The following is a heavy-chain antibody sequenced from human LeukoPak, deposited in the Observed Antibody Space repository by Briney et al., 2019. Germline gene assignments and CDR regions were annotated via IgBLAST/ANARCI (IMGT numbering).Heavy chain of an antibody. J-gene: IGHJ6*03. CDR1: GFTFSNSW. CDR2: INQDGSEK. D-gene: IGHD2-2*01. Sequence: PGGSLRLSCAASGFTFSNSWMTWVRQAPGKGLQWVANINQDGSEKYFVDSVKGRFTISRDNAKNSLYLHMNSLRAEDTAVYYCARNPGVTAGRGYYYYMDVWGQGTLVTVSS. V-gene: IGHV3-7*01. CDR3: ARNPGVTAGRGYYYYMDV.